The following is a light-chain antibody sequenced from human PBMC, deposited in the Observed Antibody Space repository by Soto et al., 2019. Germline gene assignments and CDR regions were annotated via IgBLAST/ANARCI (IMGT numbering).Light chain of an antibody. CDR3: QQYGSSLT. CDR2: GAS. Sequence: EVVLTQSPGTLSLSPGERATLACRASKSVSNYVAWYQQKSGQPPRLLIYGASSRASGIPDRFSGSGSGTDFTRTISRVEPEDFALYYCQQYGSSLTFGLGTKVEIK. CDR1: KSVSNY. J-gene: IGKJ1*01. V-gene: IGKV3-20*01.